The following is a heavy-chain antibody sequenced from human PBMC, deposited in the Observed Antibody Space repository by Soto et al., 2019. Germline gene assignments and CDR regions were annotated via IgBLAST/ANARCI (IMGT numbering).Heavy chain of an antibody. CDR3: AGLLWFGEVIYSDP. CDR2: IYYSGST. CDR1: GGSISSSSFH. Sequence: SETLSLTCTVSGGSISSSSFHWGWIRQPPGKGLEWIGSIYYSGSTYYSPSLKSRVTISVDTSKNQFSLKLSSVTAADTAVYYCAGLLWFGEVIYSDPWGQGTLVTVSS. J-gene: IGHJ5*02. D-gene: IGHD3-10*01. V-gene: IGHV4-39*01.